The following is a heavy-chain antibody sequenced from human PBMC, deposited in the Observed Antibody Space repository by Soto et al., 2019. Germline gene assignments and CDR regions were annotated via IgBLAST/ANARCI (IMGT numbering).Heavy chain of an antibody. J-gene: IGHJ3*02. V-gene: IGHV1-18*01. D-gene: IGHD1-26*01. CDR1: RYTFTSHG. Sequence: QVELMQSGGEVKRPAASVKVSCKSSRYTFTSHGISWVRQAPGQGLEWMGRISTYNGKTDSAQKFQGRVTRTADTCKNTAYMELRSLRSDDTAVYYCARLLTEGATFREDAFDIWGQGTKVTVSS. CDR3: ARLLTEGATFREDAFDI. CDR2: ISTYNGKT.